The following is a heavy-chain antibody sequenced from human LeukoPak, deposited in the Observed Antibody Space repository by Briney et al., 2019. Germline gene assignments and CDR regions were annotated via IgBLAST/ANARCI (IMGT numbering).Heavy chain of an antibody. Sequence: ASVKVSCKASGYTFTSYGISWVRQAPGQGLEWMGWISAYNGNTNYAQKLQGRVTMTTETSTSTAYMKLRSLRSDDTAIYYCARGLPPRTYYDSSAYYSYYFDYWGQGTLVTVSS. V-gene: IGHV1-18*01. CDR1: GYTFTSYG. D-gene: IGHD3-22*01. J-gene: IGHJ4*02. CDR3: ARGLPPRTYYDSSAYYSYYFDY. CDR2: ISAYNGNT.